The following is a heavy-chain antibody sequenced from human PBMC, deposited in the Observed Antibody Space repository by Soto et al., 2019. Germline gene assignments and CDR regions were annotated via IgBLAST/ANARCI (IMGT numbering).Heavy chain of an antibody. Sequence: QVQLVQSGAEVKKPGSSMKVSCKASGGTFSTYAIIWVRQAPGQGFEWMGGIIPIFGTANYAQKFQGRVTITADESTSTAYMELSSLRSEDTAVYYCARDPPNKSGWYWGGIDYWGQGTLVTVSS. J-gene: IGHJ4*02. CDR3: ARDPPNKSGWYWGGIDY. D-gene: IGHD6-19*01. V-gene: IGHV1-69*01. CDR2: IIPIFGTA. CDR1: GGTFSTYA.